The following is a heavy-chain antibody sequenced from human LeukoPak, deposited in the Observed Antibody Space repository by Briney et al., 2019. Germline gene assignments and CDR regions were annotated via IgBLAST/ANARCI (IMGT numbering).Heavy chain of an antibody. CDR3: ARLDTTVDY. D-gene: IGHD1-1*01. CDR2: IYPGDSET. V-gene: IGHV5-51*01. CDR1: GYNFMTYW. J-gene: IGHJ4*02. Sequence: GESLKISCKASGYNFMTYWIAWVRQMPGKGPEWMEVIYPGDSETRYSPSFQGYVTISVDESISTAYLEWSSLQASDSGMYYCARLDTTVDYWGQGTLVTVSS.